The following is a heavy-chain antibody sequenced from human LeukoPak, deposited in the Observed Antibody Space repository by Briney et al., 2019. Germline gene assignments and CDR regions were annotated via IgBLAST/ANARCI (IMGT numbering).Heavy chain of an antibody. D-gene: IGHD5-12*01. Sequence: GRSLRLSCAASGFTFSSYGMHWVRQAPGKGLEWVAVIWYDGSNKYYGDSVKGRFTISRDNARNALYLQMNSLRAEDTAIYYCARDRPLSGYDFDSWGQGTLVTVSS. CDR1: GFTFSSYG. CDR2: IWYDGSNK. V-gene: IGHV3-33*01. J-gene: IGHJ4*02. CDR3: ARDRPLSGYDFDS.